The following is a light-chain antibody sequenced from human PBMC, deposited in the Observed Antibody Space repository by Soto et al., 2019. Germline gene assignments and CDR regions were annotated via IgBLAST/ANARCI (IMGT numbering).Light chain of an antibody. CDR3: RKENRAPGS. CDR1: QGIIDS. V-gene: IGKV1-27*01. J-gene: IGKJ1*01. CDR2: AAS. Sequence: DIQMTQSPSSLSASVGDRVTITCRASQGIIDSLAWYPQKPGKAPKLLIYAASTLQSGVPSRFSGSGAGTDFTLIIRSLQPEEVATYSCRKENRAPGSFGHGTKLEIK.